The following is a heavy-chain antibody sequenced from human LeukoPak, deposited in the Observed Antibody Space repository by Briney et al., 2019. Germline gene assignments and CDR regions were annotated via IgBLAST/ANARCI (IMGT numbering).Heavy chain of an antibody. CDR2: ISRDGTQQ. CDR1: GFTFNNYA. Sequence: GGSLRLSCAASGFTFNNYAMHWVRQAPGEGLEWVAVISRDGTQQYYADSVKGRLTISRDNSQSTLYLHMNSLSTEDTALYYCARAVPAPGTPENAFDIWGQGTLVTVSS. CDR3: ARAVPAPGTPENAFDI. D-gene: IGHD6-13*01. J-gene: IGHJ3*02. V-gene: IGHV3-30*04.